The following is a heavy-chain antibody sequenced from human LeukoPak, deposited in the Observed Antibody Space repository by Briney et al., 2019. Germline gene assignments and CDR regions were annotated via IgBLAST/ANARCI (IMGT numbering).Heavy chain of an antibody. CDR2: ISGYNGNT. CDR1: GYTFNSYG. J-gene: IGHJ6*03. V-gene: IGHV1-18*01. Sequence: ASVKVSCKASGYTFNSYGISWVRQAPGQGLEWMGWISGYNGNTNYAQKLQGIVTMTTNTSTSTAYMELRSLRSDDSAVYYCARVLNYYDSSGSNYYYMDVWGKGTTVTVSS. D-gene: IGHD3-22*01. CDR3: ARVLNYYDSSGSNYYYMDV.